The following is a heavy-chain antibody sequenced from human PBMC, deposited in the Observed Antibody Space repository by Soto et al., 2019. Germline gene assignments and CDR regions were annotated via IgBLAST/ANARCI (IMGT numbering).Heavy chain of an antibody. CDR1: GYTFTSYG. CDR2: ISAYNGNT. D-gene: IGHD1-20*01. V-gene: IGHV1-18*04. CDR3: ARVEINGKYYYYGMDV. Sequence: ASVKVSCKASGYTFTSYGISWVRQAPGQGLEWMGWISAYNGNTNYAQKLQGRVTMTTDTSTSTAYMELRSLRSDDTAVYYCARVEINGKYYYYGMDVWGQGTTVTVSS. J-gene: IGHJ6*02.